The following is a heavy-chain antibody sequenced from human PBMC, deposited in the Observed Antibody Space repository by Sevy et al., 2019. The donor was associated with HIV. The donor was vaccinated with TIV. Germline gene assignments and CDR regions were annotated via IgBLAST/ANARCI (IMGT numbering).Heavy chain of an antibody. D-gene: IGHD6-13*01. CDR2: ISGSGGST. V-gene: IGHV3-23*01. CDR1: GFIFSSYV. Sequence: GGSLRLSCAASGFIFSSYVMSWVRQAPGKGLEWVSTISGSGGSTYYADSVKGRFTISRDNSKNTLDLQMNSPRAEDTAVYYCEAIATAGRDYWGQGTLVTVSS. J-gene: IGHJ4*02. CDR3: EAIATAGRDY.